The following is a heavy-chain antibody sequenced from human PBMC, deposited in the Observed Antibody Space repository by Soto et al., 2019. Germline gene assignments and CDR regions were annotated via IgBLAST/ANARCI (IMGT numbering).Heavy chain of an antibody. CDR1: GFSLSTSGVG. CDR3: ARNFMVRGVTPNYFDY. V-gene: IGHV2-5*02. D-gene: IGHD3-10*01. J-gene: IGHJ4*02. Sequence: QITLKESGPTLVKPTQTLTLTCTFSGFSLSTSGVGVGWIRQPPGKALEWLALIYWDDDKRYSPSLKSRLTITKDTSKNQVVLTMTNMDPVDTATYYCARNFMVRGVTPNYFDYWGQGTLVTVSS. CDR2: IYWDDDK.